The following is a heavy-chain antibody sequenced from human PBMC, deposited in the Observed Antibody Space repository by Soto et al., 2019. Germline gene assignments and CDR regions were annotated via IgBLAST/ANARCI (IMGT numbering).Heavy chain of an antibody. V-gene: IGHV1-8*01. J-gene: IGHJ4*02. CDR3: ARGFRRRFLEWLLGY. Sequence: GASVKVSCKASGYSFTSLDINWVRQTAGQGLEWMGWMEPSTGRTGYAQKFQGRVTMTRNTSISTAYMELSSLRSEDTAVYYCARGFRRRFLEWLLGYWGQGTLVTVSS. CDR2: MEPSTGRT. D-gene: IGHD3-3*01. CDR1: GYSFTSLD.